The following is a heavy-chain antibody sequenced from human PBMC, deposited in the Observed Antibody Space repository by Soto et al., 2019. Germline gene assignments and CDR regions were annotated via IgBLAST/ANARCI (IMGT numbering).Heavy chain of an antibody. V-gene: IGHV1-69*01. J-gene: IGHJ4*02. D-gene: IGHD4-17*01. Sequence: QVQLVQSGAEVKKPGSSVKVSCKASGGTFSSYAISWVRQAPGQGLEWMGGIIPIFGTANYAQKFQGRITITADESTSTAYMELSSLRSEDTAVYYCEGSRGRAPTVTTVTAFDYWGQGTLVTVSS. CDR1: GGTFSSYA. CDR2: IIPIFGTA. CDR3: EGSRGRAPTVTTVTAFDY.